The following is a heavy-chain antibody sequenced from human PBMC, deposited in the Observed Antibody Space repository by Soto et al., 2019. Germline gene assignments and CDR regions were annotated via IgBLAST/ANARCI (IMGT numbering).Heavy chain of an antibody. CDR2: IYYSGST. CDR1: GGSISSSSYY. V-gene: IGHV4-39*07. CDR3: ARGPTVTPDY. J-gene: IGHJ4*02. Sequence: SETLSLTCTVSGGSISSSSYYWGWIRQPPGKGLEWIGSIYYSGSTYYNPSLKSQVSISVDTSKNQFSLKLSSVTAADTAVYYCARGPTVTPDYWGQGALVTVSS. D-gene: IGHD4-17*01.